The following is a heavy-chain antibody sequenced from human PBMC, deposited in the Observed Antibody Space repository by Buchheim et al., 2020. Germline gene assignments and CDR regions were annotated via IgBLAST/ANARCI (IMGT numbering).Heavy chain of an antibody. CDR3: ASPYCRGDTYYSDNLFDP. Sequence: QVQLQESGPGPLKPSETLSLTCTVSGGSMRSYYWSWIRQPPGKGLEWIGNIYHTGSTYYNPSLKSRVSISVDTSKNQFSLRLNSVTAADTAVYYCASPYCRGDTYYSDNLFDPWGQGTL. D-gene: IGHD2-15*01. J-gene: IGHJ5*02. CDR1: GGSMRSYY. CDR2: IYHTGST. V-gene: IGHV4-59*04.